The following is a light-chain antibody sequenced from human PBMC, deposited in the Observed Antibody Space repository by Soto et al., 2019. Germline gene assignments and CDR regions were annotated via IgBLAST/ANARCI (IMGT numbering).Light chain of an antibody. CDR1: SSNIGSNY. CDR3: AAWDDSLSGRV. Sequence: QSVLTQPPSASRTPGQRATISCSGSSSNIGSNYVYWYQHLPGTAPKLLIYRNNQRPSGVPDRFSGFKSGTSASLAISGLXXXXXXXXXXAAWDDSLSGRVFGGGTKL. CDR2: RNN. V-gene: IGLV1-47*01. J-gene: IGLJ2*01.